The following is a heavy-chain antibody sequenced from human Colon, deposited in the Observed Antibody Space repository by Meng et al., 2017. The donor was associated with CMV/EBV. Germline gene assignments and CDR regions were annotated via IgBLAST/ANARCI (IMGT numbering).Heavy chain of an antibody. Sequence: GESLKISCEVSGFNFNFYWMSWVRQAPGKGLEGVANINRDGSEKNYVDSVKGRFTVSRDNVKNSLYLQMNSLRVEDMAFYYCAKGQGIIYDWGQGTLVTVSS. CDR3: AKGQGIIYD. CDR1: GFNFNFYW. J-gene: IGHJ4*02. V-gene: IGHV3-7*01. CDR2: INRDGSEK. D-gene: IGHD5/OR15-5a*01.